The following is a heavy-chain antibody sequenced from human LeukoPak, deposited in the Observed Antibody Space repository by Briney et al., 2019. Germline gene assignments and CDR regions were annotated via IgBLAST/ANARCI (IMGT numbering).Heavy chain of an antibody. D-gene: IGHD2-2*01. CDR2: INHSGST. Sequence: LETLSLTCAVYGGSFSGYYWSWIRQPPGKGLEWIGEINHSGSTNYNPSLKSRVTISVDTSKNQFSLKLSSVTAADTAVYYCARGPAAAYDAFDIWGQGTMVTVSS. J-gene: IGHJ3*02. V-gene: IGHV4-34*01. CDR3: ARGPAAAYDAFDI. CDR1: GGSFSGYY.